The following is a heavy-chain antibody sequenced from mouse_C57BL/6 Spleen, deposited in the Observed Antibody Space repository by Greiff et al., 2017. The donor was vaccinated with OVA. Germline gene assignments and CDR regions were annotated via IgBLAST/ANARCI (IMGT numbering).Heavy chain of an antibody. CDR2: FHPYNDDT. D-gene: IGHD2-4*01. CDR1: GYTFTTYP. V-gene: IGHV1-47*01. J-gene: IGHJ4*01. CDR3: ARKGYYDYGYAMDY. Sequence: VKLQESGAELVKPGASVKMPCKASGYTFTTYPIEWMKQNHGKSLEWIGNFHPYNDDTKYNEKFKGKATLTVEKSSSTVYLELSRLTSDDSAVYYCARKGYYDYGYAMDYWGQGTSVTVSS.